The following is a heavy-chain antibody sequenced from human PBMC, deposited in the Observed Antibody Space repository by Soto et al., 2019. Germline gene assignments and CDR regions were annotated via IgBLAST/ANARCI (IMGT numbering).Heavy chain of an antibody. CDR2: VSGSGENT. D-gene: IGHD3-3*01. CDR1: GFTFTNYA. CDR3: VKAGDRRRTIFGVLVIEPEFDI. J-gene: IGHJ3*02. V-gene: IGHV3-23*01. Sequence: EVQLLESGGDLVHPGGSLRLSCSVSGFTFTNYAMSWVRQAPGKGLEWVSVVSGSGENTYYADSVKGRFTISRDNSKNTPYLQMHSPRAEDTAVYFCVKAGDRRRTIFGVLVIEPEFDIWGRGTLVTVSS.